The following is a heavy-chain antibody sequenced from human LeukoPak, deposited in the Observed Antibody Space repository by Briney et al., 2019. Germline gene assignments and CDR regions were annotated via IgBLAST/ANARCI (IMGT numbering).Heavy chain of an antibody. CDR1: GYSSSRVYY. V-gene: IGHV4-38-2*02. CDR3: ASTSPKYYYESSGYSSLFDN. Sequence: SETLSLTCTVSGYSSSRVYYWGWMRQPPGNGLEWIGTIYYSGNTYYNPSLKSRLTISVDTSKNQFSLKLRSVTAADTALYYCASTSPKYYYESSGYSSLFDNWGQGTLVTVSS. CDR2: IYYSGNT. D-gene: IGHD3-22*01. J-gene: IGHJ4*02.